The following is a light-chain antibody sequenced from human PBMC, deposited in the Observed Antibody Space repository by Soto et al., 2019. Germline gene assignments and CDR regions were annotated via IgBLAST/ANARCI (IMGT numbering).Light chain of an antibody. CDR2: DAS. J-gene: IGKJ5*01. V-gene: IGKV1-5*01. CDR3: QQYNTYST. CDR1: QNIRNW. Sequence: DIQMTQSPSTRYASVDDNDTITCRASQNIRNWLAWYRQKPGKAPNALIYDASSLKSGVQARFSGSGSGTDFTLTIRSLQPDDFATYYCQQYNTYSTFGQGTRLDIK.